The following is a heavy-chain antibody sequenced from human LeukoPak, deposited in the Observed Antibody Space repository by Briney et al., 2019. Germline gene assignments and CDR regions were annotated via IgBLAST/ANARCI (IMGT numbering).Heavy chain of an antibody. D-gene: IGHD2-8*01. CDR1: GFTFSSYA. CDR3: ARTAAHCPGYCTNGVCLGAFDY. Sequence: GRSLRLSCAASGFTFSSYAMDWVRQAPGKGLEWVAVISYDGSNKYYADSGKGRFTISRDNSKNTLYLQMNSLRAEDTAVYYCARTAAHCPGYCTNGVCLGAFDYWGQGTLVTVSS. CDR2: ISYDGSNK. J-gene: IGHJ4*02. V-gene: IGHV3-30-3*01.